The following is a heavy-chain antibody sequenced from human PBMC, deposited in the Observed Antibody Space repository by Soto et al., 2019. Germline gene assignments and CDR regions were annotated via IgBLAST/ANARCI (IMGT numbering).Heavy chain of an antibody. CDR3: ARTGPAFTGGVATRLDP. V-gene: IGHV1-18*01. D-gene: IGHD5-12*01. J-gene: IGHJ5*02. Sequence: GASVKVSCNASGYTFTSYFISWVRQAPGQGLEWMGWISAYNGNTNYAQKLQGRVTMTTDTSTSTAYMELRSLRSDDTAVYYCARTGPAFTGGVATRLDPWGQGTLVTVSS. CDR2: ISAYNGNT. CDR1: GYTFTSYF.